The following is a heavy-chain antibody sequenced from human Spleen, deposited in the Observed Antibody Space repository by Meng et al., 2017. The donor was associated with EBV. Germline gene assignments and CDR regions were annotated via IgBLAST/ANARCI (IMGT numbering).Heavy chain of an antibody. CDR2: INHSGST. CDR3: AKGRTVARSPWFDP. V-gene: IGHV4-34*01. J-gene: IGHJ5*02. Sequence: QVQGPQGGAGLLKPSETLSLPCAVYATSFSGYFWSWIRQSPGKRLEWIGEINHSGSTSYNPSLKSRVAISVDTSKNQFSLKLRSVTAADTAVYYCAKGRTVARSPWFDPWGQGALVTVSS. CDR1: ATSFSGYF. D-gene: IGHD6-6*01.